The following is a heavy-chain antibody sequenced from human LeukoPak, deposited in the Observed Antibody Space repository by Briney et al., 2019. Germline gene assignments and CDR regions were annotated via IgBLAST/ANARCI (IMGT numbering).Heavy chain of an antibody. V-gene: IGHV3-9*01. D-gene: IGHD3-3*01. CDR3: AGGHDFWSPFDY. J-gene: IGHJ4*02. CDR1: GFTFDDYA. Sequence: GRSLRLSCAASGFTFDDYAMPWVRHAPGKGLEWVSGISWNSGSIGYADSVKGRFTISRDNAKNSLYLQMNSLRAEDTALYYCAGGHDFWSPFDYWGQGTLVTVSS. CDR2: ISWNSGSI.